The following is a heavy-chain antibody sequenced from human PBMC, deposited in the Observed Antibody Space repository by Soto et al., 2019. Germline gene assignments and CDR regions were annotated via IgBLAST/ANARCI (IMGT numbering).Heavy chain of an antibody. J-gene: IGHJ4*02. V-gene: IGHV3-23*01. CDR2: ISGSGGST. CDR3: ANDPIQYSSSWYGVRS. Sequence: EVQLLESGGGLVQPGGSLRLSCAASGFTFSSYAMSWVRQAPGKGLEWVSAISGSGGSTYYADSVKGRFTISRDNSKNTLYLQMNSLRDEDTAVYYCANDPIQYSSSWYGVRSWGQGTLVTVSS. D-gene: IGHD6-13*01. CDR1: GFTFSSYA.